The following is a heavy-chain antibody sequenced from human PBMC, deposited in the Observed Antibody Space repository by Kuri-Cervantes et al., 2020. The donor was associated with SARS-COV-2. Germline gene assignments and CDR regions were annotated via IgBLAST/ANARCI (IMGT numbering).Heavy chain of an antibody. D-gene: IGHD3-3*01. J-gene: IGHJ6*03. Sequence: ASVKVSCKASGYTFTSYDINWVRQATGQGLEWMGWMNPNSGNTGYAQKFQGRVTITRNTSISTAYMELSSLRSDDTAVYYCARDRPILEWLLDYYYYYMDVWGKGTTVTVSS. V-gene: IGHV1-8*03. CDR1: GYTFTSYD. CDR2: MNPNSGNT. CDR3: ARDRPILEWLLDYYYYYMDV.